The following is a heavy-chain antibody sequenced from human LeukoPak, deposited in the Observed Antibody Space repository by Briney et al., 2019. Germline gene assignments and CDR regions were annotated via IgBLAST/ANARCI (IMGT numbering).Heavy chain of an antibody. CDR1: GGSVSGGSISSYY. J-gene: IGHJ6*02. Sequence: SQTLSLTCAVSGGSVSGGSISSYYWSWIRQPPGKGLEWIGFIAYTGSTNYNPSLKSRVTISGDTSKNQFSLKLSSVTAADTAVYYCARDLVGATGYYYYGLDVWGQGTTVTVSS. V-gene: IGHV4-61*01. CDR3: ARDLVGATGYYYYGLDV. CDR2: IAYTGST. D-gene: IGHD1-26*01.